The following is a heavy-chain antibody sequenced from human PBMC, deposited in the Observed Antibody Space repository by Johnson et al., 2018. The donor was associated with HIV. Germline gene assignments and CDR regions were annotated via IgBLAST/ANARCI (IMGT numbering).Heavy chain of an antibody. CDR3: ARGIPAATRGYAFDI. CDR2: ISYDGSNK. J-gene: IGHJ3*02. Sequence: ESGGSVVQPGRSLRLSCAASGFTFSSYALHWVRQAPGKGLEWVAVISYDGSNKYYTDSVRGRFTISRANSKNTLYVQMNSLGAEDTAVYYCARGIPAATRGYAFDIWGQGTMVTVSS. V-gene: IGHV3-30-3*01. D-gene: IGHD2-2*01. CDR1: GFTFSSYA.